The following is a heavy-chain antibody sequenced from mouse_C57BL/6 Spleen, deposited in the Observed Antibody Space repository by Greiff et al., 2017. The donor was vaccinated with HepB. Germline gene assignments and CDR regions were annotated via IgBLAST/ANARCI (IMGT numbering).Heavy chain of an antibody. J-gene: IGHJ1*03. CDR3: AREGTTVVATGYWYFDV. CDR2: IDPNSGGT. D-gene: IGHD1-1*01. CDR1: GYTFTSYW. Sequence: QVQLQQPGAELVKPGASVKLSCKASGYTFTSYWMHWVKQRPGRGLEWIGRIDPNSGGTKYNEKFKSKATLTVDKPSSTAYMRLSSLTSEDSAVYYCAREGTTVVATGYWYFDVWGTGTTVTVSS. V-gene: IGHV1-72*01.